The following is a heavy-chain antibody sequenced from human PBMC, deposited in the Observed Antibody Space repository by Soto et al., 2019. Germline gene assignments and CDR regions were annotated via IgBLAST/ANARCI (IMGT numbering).Heavy chain of an antibody. J-gene: IGHJ4*01. V-gene: IGHV3-23*01. Sequence: VQLSESGGGLVQPGGSLRLSCAASGFGCTFSSSAMSWVGQAPGKGLEWVSTFRERGGTTHYANSVKGRFTISRDTSKNMLYLQMNSLRAEDTAIYYCAQNSHWANISPTHDYWGHGTLVTVSS. CDR3: AQNSHWANISPTHDY. CDR1: GFGCTFSSSA. D-gene: IGHD2-21*01. CDR2: FRERGGTT.